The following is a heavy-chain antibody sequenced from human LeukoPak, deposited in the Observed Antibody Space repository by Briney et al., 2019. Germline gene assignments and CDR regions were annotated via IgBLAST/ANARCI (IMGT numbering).Heavy chain of an antibody. CDR1: GFTFGSYS. Sequence: GGSLRLSCAASGFTFGSYSMNWVRQAPGKGLEWVSAISGSGGSTYYADSVKGRFTISRDNSKNTLYLQMNSLRAEDTAVYYCAKDKWRVMDAFDIWGQGTMVTVSS. CDR3: AKDKWRVMDAFDI. J-gene: IGHJ3*02. D-gene: IGHD2-21*01. CDR2: ISGSGGST. V-gene: IGHV3-23*01.